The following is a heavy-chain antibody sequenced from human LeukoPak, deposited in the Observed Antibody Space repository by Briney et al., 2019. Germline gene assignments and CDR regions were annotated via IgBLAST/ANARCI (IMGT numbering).Heavy chain of an antibody. D-gene: IGHD2-2*01. CDR3: ARDFTGYCSSTSCYSPKRLYYYMDV. CDR2: INPNSGGT. V-gene: IGHV1-2*02. Sequence: ASVKVSCKASGYTFTGYYMHWVRQAPGRGLEWMGWINPNSGGTNYAQKFQGRVTMTRDTSISTAYMELSRLRSDDTAVYYCARDFTGYCSSTSCYSPKRLYYYMDVWGKGTTVTVSS. CDR1: GYTFTGYY. J-gene: IGHJ6*03.